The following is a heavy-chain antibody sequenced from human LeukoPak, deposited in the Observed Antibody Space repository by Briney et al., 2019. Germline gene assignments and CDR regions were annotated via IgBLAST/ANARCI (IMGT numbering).Heavy chain of an antibody. Sequence: ASVKVSCKASGYTFTSYGISWVRQAPGQGLEWMGWISAYNGNTNYAQKLQGRVTMTTDTSMSTAYMELRSLRSDDTAVYYCARGVHYYDSSGLSDYWGQGTLVTVSS. CDR3: ARGVHYYDSSGLSDY. CDR2: ISAYNGNT. D-gene: IGHD3-22*01. V-gene: IGHV1-18*01. J-gene: IGHJ4*02. CDR1: GYTFTSYG.